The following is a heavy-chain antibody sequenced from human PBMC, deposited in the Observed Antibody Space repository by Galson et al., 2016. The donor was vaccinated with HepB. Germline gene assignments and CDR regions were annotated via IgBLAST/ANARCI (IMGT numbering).Heavy chain of an antibody. CDR3: AKGGFGSGTHYAVSDY. D-gene: IGHD3-10*01. CDR2: IVGDGTRT. Sequence: SLRLSCAASGFTFSPYTMTWVRQAPGKGLEWVSTIVGDGTRTYYADSVKARFIISRDNSKNTVFLQMNSLRDEDTAVYHCAKGGFGSGTHYAVSDYWGQGTLVTVSS. J-gene: IGHJ4*02. V-gene: IGHV3-23*01. CDR1: GFTFSPYT.